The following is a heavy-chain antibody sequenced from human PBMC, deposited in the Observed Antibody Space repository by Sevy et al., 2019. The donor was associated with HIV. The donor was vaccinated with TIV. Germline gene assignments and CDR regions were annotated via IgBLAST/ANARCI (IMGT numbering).Heavy chain of an antibody. D-gene: IGHD7-27*01. Sequence: GGSLRLSCAASGFTFSGYAMSWVRQAPGKGLEWVSLITGSGSKTYYADSVKGRFTISRDNSKNTVNLQMNSLRVEDTAIYYCAKETWGFFDPWGQGILVTVSS. J-gene: IGHJ5*02. CDR2: ITGSGSKT. V-gene: IGHV3-23*01. CDR3: AKETWGFFDP. CDR1: GFTFSGYA.